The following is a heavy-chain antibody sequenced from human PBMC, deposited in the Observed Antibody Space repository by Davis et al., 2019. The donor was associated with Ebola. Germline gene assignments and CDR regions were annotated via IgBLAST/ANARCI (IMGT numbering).Heavy chain of an antibody. CDR1: GGSFSGYD. D-gene: IGHD6-19*01. CDR2: INQSGST. CDR3: ARGEAVADYYYYGMDV. V-gene: IGHV4-34*01. J-gene: IGHJ6*02. Sequence: PSETLSLTCAVYGGSFSGYDWSWIRQSPGKGLEWIGDINQSGSTNYNPSLKSRVTISVDTSKRQFSRKLSAVTAADTAVYYCARGEAVADYYYYGMDVWGQGTTVTVSS.